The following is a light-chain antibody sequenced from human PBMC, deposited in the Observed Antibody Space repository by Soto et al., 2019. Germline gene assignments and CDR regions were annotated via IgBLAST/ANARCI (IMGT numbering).Light chain of an antibody. Sequence: EIVLTQSPATLSLSPGERATLSCRASQSVSSYLAWYQQKPGQAPRLLIYDASNRATGIPARFSGSGSGTDLTLTISSLAPEDFAVYYCQQRSNWPAYSFGQGTKLEIK. CDR2: DAS. V-gene: IGKV3-11*01. CDR1: QSVSSY. J-gene: IGKJ2*03. CDR3: QQRSNWPAYS.